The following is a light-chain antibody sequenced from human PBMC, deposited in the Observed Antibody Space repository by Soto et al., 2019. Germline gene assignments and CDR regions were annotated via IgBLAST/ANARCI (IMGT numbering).Light chain of an antibody. Sequence: QSALPQPASVSGSPEQSITISCTGTSSDVGNYNYVSWYQQHPGKAPKLIIYDVSNRPSGVSNRFSGSKSGNTASLTISGLQAEDEADYYCSSYTTSNTLYVFGTGTKVTVL. J-gene: IGLJ1*01. CDR3: SSYTTSNTLYV. CDR2: DVS. V-gene: IGLV2-14*01. CDR1: SSDVGNYNY.